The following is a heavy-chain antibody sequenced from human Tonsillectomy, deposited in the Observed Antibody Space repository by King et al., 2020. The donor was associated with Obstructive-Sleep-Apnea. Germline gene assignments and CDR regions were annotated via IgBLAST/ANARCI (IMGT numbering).Heavy chain of an antibody. CDR1: GFTFSSYG. Sequence: LQLVQSGGGVVQPGRSLRLSCAASGFTFSSYGMHWVRQAPGKGLEWVAVISYDGSNKYYADSVKGRFTISRDNSKNTLSLQMNSLRAEDTAVYYCATAILDYYYHYGMDVWGQGTTVTVSS. D-gene: IGHD2/OR15-2a*01. CDR3: ATAILDYYYHYGMDV. V-gene: IGHV3-30*03. J-gene: IGHJ6*02. CDR2: ISYDGSNK.